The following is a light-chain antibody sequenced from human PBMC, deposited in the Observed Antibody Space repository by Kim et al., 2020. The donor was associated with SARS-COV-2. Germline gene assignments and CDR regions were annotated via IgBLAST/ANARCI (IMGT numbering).Light chain of an antibody. CDR1: QSVSSY. V-gene: IGKV3-11*01. CDR2: DAS. J-gene: IGKJ1*01. CDR3: QQRSNWPPRT. Sequence: PGERATPACRASQSVSSYLAWYQQKPGQAPRLLIYDASNRATGIPARFSGSGSGTDFTLTISSLEPEDFAVYYCQQRSNWPPRTFGQGTKVDIK.